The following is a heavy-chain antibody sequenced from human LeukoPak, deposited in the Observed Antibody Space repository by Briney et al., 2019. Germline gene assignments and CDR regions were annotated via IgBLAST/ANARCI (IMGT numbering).Heavy chain of an antibody. Sequence: GGSLRLSCAASGFTVSSNHMSWVRQAPGKGLEWVSVIYSGGSTYYADSVKGRFTISRDNSKNTLYLQMNSLRAEDTAVYYCASLTGYCSSTSCPGDYMDVWGKGTTVTVSS. D-gene: IGHD2-2*01. V-gene: IGHV3-53*01. CDR1: GFTVSSNH. CDR2: IYSGGST. CDR3: ASLTGYCSSTSCPGDYMDV. J-gene: IGHJ6*03.